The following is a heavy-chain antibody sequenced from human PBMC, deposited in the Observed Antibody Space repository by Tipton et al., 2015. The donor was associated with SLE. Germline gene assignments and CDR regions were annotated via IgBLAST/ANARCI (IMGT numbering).Heavy chain of an antibody. CDR1: GFTFDDYA. CDR3: TLTPTLIVAGLGDS. V-gene: IGHV3-49*04. CDR2: LKNKAHGGTA. D-gene: IGHD2/OR15-2a*01. Sequence: SLRLSCVVSGFTFDDYAMHWVRQAPGRGLEWVGSLKNKAHGGTANYAASVEGRFTISRDESKSIAFLQMNSLRIEDTAVYYCTLTPTLIVAGLGDSWGQGTLVTVSS. J-gene: IGHJ4*02.